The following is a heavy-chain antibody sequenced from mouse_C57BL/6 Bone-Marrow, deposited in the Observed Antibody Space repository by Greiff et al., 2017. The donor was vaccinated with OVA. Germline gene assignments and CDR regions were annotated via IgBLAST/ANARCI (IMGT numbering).Heavy chain of an antibody. J-gene: IGHJ4*01. V-gene: IGHV1-26*01. D-gene: IGHD2-1*01. CDR1: GYTFTDYY. CDR2: INPNNGGT. Sequence: VQLQQSGPELVKPGASVKISCKASGYTFTDYYMNWVKQSHGKSLEWIGDINPNNGGTSYNQKFKGKATLTVDKSSSTAYMELRSLTSEDSAVYYCARVGIYYGNYDYAMDYWGQGTSVTVSS. CDR3: ARVGIYYGNYDYAMDY.